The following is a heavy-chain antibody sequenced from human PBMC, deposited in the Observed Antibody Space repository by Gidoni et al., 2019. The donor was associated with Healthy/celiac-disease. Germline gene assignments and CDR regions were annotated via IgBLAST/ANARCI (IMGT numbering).Heavy chain of an antibody. CDR1: GYTFTGYY. CDR3: ARSSSIDGAFDI. V-gene: IGHV1-2*02. J-gene: IGHJ3*02. CDR2: INPTSGGT. Sequence: QVQLVQSGAEVKKPGGSVKVSCKASGYTFTGYYMHWVRQAPGQGLEWRGWINPTSGGTNYAQKFQGRVTMTRETSISTAYMELSRRRSDDTAVYYCARSSSIDGAFDIWGQGTMVTVSS.